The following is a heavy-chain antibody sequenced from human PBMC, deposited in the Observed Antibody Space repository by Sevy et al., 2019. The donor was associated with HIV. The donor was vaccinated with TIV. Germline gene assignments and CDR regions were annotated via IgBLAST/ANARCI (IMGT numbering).Heavy chain of an antibody. V-gene: IGHV3-23*01. CDR1: GFTFSSYA. Sequence: GGSLRLSCAASGFTFSSYAMSWVRQAPGKVLEWVSAISGSGGSTYYADSVKGRFTISRDNSKNTLYLQMNSLRAEDTAVYYCAKAPNPLLWFGESLDYWGQGTLVTVSS. D-gene: IGHD3-10*01. J-gene: IGHJ4*02. CDR2: ISGSGGST. CDR3: AKAPNPLLWFGESLDY.